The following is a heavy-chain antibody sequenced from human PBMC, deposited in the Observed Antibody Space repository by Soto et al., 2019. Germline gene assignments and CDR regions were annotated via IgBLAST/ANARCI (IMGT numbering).Heavy chain of an antibody. D-gene: IGHD1-26*01. Sequence: ASVKVSCKTSGYTFTNYFIHWVRQAPGQGLEWMGIINPSADSTNYAQKFQGRVTVTRDTSTSTVYMELRSLRSEDTAVYFCAREYGGSRVFDYWGQGTVVTVSS. CDR3: AREYGGSRVFDY. CDR1: GYTFTNYF. CDR2: INPSADST. V-gene: IGHV1-46*01. J-gene: IGHJ4*02.